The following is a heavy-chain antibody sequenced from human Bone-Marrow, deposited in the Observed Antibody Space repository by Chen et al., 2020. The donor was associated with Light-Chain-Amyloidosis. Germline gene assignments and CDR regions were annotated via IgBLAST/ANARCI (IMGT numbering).Heavy chain of an antibody. D-gene: IGHD3-16*01. CDR3: ARGYKFGYY. CDR1: GFTFSSYT. Sequence: EVQLVESGGGLVKPGGSLRLSCVASGFTFSSYTMNWVRQTPGRGLEWVSYISSSSSAIYYADSVKGRFTISRDNAENSVYLQMDRLRAEDTAVYYCARGYKFGYYWGQGTLVNVSS. J-gene: IGHJ4*02. CDR2: ISSSSSAI. V-gene: IGHV3-21*04.